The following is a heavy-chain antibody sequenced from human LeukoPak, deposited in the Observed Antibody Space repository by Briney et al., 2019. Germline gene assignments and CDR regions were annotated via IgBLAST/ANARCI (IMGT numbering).Heavy chain of an antibody. CDR2: ISYDGSNK. D-gene: IGHD1-26*01. CDR3: VDGIVGAHPGDY. CDR1: EFTFSDYA. J-gene: IGHJ4*02. Sequence: GGSLRLPCAASEFTFSDYAMHWVRQAPGKGLEWVALISYDGSNKYYADSVKGRFTISRDNSKNTLYLQMNSLRPEDTAVYYCVDGIVGAHPGDYWGQGTLVTVSS. V-gene: IGHV3-30-3*01.